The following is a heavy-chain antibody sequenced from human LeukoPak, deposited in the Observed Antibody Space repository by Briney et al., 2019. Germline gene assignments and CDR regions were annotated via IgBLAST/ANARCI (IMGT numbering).Heavy chain of an antibody. CDR2: IKKDGSEK. J-gene: IGHJ4*02. CDR3: ARDLSGVTGYTYDRGIDN. Sequence: QAGGSLRLSCAASGFTFSSYSMNWVRQAPGKGLEWVANIKKDGSEKYYVDSVKGRFTISRDNAKTSLYLQMNSLRAEDTAVYYCARDLSGVTGYTYDRGIDNWGQGTLVTVSS. D-gene: IGHD5-18*01. V-gene: IGHV3-7*01. CDR1: GFTFSSYS.